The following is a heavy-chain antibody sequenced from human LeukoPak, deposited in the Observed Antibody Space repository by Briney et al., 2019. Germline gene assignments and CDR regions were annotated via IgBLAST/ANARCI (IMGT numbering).Heavy chain of an antibody. V-gene: IGHV1-2*02. CDR2: INPNSGGT. Sequence: ASVKVSCKASGYTFTGYYMHWVRQAPGQGLEWMGWINPNSGGTNYAQKFQVRVTMTRDTSISTAYMELSRLRSDDTAVYYCARGRDYYDSSGYSGYWGQGTLVTVSS. CDR1: GYTFTGYY. J-gene: IGHJ4*02. D-gene: IGHD3-22*01. CDR3: ARGRDYYDSSGYSGY.